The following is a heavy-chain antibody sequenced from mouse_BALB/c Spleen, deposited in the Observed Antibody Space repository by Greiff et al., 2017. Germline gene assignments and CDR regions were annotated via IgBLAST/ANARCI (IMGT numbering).Heavy chain of an antibody. J-gene: IGHJ4*01. D-gene: IGHD1-1*01. CDR1: GYTFTSYW. Sequence: QVQLKQPGAELVRPGASVKLSCKASGYTFTSYWINWVKQRPGQGLEWIGNIYPSDSYTNYNQKFKDKATLTVDKSSSTAYMQLSSPTSEDSAVYYCTRVDYVRSYGAMDYWGEGTAVTVSS. CDR2: IYPSDSYT. V-gene: IGHV1-69*02. CDR3: TRVDYVRSYGAMDY.